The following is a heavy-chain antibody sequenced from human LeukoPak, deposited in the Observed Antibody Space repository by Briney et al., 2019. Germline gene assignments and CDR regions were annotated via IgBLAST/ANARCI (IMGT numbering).Heavy chain of an antibody. CDR1: GGSFSGYY. D-gene: IGHD2-2*01. CDR2: INHSGST. Sequence: SETLSLTCAVYGGSFSGYYWSWIRQPPGKGLEWIGEINHSGSTNYNPSLKSRVTISVDTSKNQFSLKLSSVTAADTAVYYCARQVEYQLLSYHYYYMDVWGKGTTVTVSS. CDR3: ARQVEYQLLSYHYYYMDV. J-gene: IGHJ6*03. V-gene: IGHV4-34*01.